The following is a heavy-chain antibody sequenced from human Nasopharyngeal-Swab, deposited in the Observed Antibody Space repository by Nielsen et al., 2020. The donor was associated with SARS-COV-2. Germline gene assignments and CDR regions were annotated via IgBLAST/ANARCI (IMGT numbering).Heavy chain of an antibody. Sequence: ASVKVSCKASGDTLSNKYIHWVRQGPGQGLEWMGVINPTGDLTAYAQKVQGRVTMTRDTSTRTVYMELSSLRSDDKAIYFCAGDYNVDWGAMNVWGQGSSVTVSS. J-gene: IGHJ6*02. CDR3: AGDYNVDWGAMNV. V-gene: IGHV1-46*01. D-gene: IGHD7-27*01. CDR1: GDTLSNKY. CDR2: INPTGDLT.